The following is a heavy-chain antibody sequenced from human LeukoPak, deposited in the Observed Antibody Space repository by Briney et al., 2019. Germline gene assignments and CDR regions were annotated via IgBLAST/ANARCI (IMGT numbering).Heavy chain of an antibody. Sequence: GGSLRLSCAASGFTFSSYSMNWVRQAPGKGQEWVSYISSSSSTIYYADSVKGRFTISRDNAKNSLFLQINSLRDEDTAVYYCARDEGDSGDYAFDYWGQGTLVTVSS. CDR1: GFTFSSYS. V-gene: IGHV3-48*02. CDR3: ARDEGDSGDYAFDY. D-gene: IGHD4-17*01. CDR2: ISSSSSTI. J-gene: IGHJ4*02.